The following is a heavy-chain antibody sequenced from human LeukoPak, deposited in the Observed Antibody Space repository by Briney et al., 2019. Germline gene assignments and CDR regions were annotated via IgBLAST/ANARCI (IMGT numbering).Heavy chain of an antibody. J-gene: IGHJ4*01. Sequence: GGSLRLSCAASGFNFIDYSMNWVRQAPGKGLEWISYIGISSGNTKYADSVRGRFTISRDKARNSLYLQMNSLRVEDTAVYYCARDHRYAFDNWGHGTLVTVSS. CDR3: ARDHRYAFDN. V-gene: IGHV3-48*01. CDR1: GFNFIDYS. D-gene: IGHD5-12*01. CDR2: IGISSGNT.